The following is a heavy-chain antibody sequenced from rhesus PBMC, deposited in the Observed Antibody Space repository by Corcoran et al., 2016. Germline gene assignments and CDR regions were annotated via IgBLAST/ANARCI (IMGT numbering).Heavy chain of an antibody. CDR3: AREGNTGAFDF. Sequence: QVQLVQSGAEVKKPGASVKVSCKASGFTFGSYAINWVRQAPGQGLEWMGVIIPLVGITTYAAKFQGIVTLTADTSTSTAYMELSSLRSEDTAVYYCAREGNTGAFDFWGQGLRVTVSS. J-gene: IGHJ3*01. V-gene: IGHV1-198*02. CDR2: IIPLVGIT. D-gene: IGHD4-23*01. CDR1: GFTFGSYA.